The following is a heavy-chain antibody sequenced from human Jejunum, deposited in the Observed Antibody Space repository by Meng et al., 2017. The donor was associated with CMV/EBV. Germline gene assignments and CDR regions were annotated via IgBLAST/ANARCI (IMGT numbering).Heavy chain of an antibody. CDR1: GLSVSANY. J-gene: IGHJ4*01. CDR2: FYTGGQT. CDR3: SSFDYAGHPDSFDI. V-gene: IGHV3-53*01. D-gene: IGHD3-9*01. Sequence: SGLSVSANYMPWVRQAPGKGLAWVSVFYTGGQTYYADAVKGRFTISRDTSKNTVDLQMNSLRAEDTAVYYCSSFDYAGHPDSFDIWGQGTLVTVSS.